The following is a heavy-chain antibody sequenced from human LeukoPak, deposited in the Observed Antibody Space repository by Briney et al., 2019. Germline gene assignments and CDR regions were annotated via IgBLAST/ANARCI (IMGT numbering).Heavy chain of an antibody. D-gene: IGHD3-3*01. J-gene: IGHJ5*02. V-gene: IGHV1-24*01. CDR1: GYALTELS. CDR2: FDPEDGET. CDR3: ATERPRYDFWSGYFGHP. Sequence: ASVKVSCKVSGYALTELSMHWVRQAPGKGLEWMGGFDPEDGETIYAQKFQGRVTMTEDTSTDTAYMELSSLRSEDAAVYYCATERPRYDFWSGYFGHPWGQGTLVTVSS.